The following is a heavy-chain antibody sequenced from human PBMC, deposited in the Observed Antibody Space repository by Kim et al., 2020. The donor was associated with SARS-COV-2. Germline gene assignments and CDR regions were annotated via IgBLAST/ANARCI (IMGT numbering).Heavy chain of an antibody. D-gene: IGHD3-10*01. Sequence: SETLSLTCTVSGGSISSSSYYWGWIRQPPGKGLEWIGSIYYSGSTYYNPSLKSRVTISVDTSKNQFSLKLSSVTAADTAVYYCARHARGLFHDFDYWGQGTLVTVSS. CDR3: ARHARGLFHDFDY. J-gene: IGHJ4*02. CDR2: IYYSGST. CDR1: GGSISSSSYY. V-gene: IGHV4-39*01.